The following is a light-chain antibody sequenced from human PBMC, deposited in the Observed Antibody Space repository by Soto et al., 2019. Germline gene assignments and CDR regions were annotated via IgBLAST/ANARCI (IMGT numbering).Light chain of an antibody. CDR2: AAS. J-gene: IGKJ3*01. CDR1: QDISNY. V-gene: IGKV1-17*03. CDR3: LQHISYPFT. Sequence: DIPMTQSPSAMSAYVGDRVTITCRASQDISNYLVWFQQKPGKVPKRLIYAASSFQSGVPSRFSGSGSGTEFTLTISSLQPEDFATYYCLQHISYPFTFGPGTKVDYK.